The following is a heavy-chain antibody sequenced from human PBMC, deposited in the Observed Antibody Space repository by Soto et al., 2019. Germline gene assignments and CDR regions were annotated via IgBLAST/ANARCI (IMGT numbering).Heavy chain of an antibody. D-gene: IGHD4-17*01. Sequence: QVQLVQSGAVVKKPGASVNVSCKTSGYTFTTYSVHWVRQAPGQRLEWMGWINPANGDTKYLEKFQGRVTITRDTSAKTLSMELASLTSEDTAVYYCARDGGLTVTVQAVGWFGPWGQGTLVTVSS. J-gene: IGHJ5*02. CDR2: INPANGDT. CDR3: ARDGGLTVTVQAVGWFGP. V-gene: IGHV1-3*01. CDR1: GYTFTTYS.